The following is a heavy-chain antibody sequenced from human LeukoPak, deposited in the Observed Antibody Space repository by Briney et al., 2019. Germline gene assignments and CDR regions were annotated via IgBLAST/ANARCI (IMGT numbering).Heavy chain of an antibody. V-gene: IGHV1-69*02. CDR3: ARPSTVSTNYYYYYGMDV. D-gene: IGHD4-17*01. J-gene: IGHJ6*02. Sequence: SVKVSCKASGGTFSSYTISWVRQAPGQGLEWMGRIIPILGIANYAQKFQGRVTITADKSTSTAYMELSSLRSEDTAVYYCARPSTVSTNYYYYYGMDVWGQGTTVTVSS. CDR2: IIPILGIA. CDR1: GGTFSSYT.